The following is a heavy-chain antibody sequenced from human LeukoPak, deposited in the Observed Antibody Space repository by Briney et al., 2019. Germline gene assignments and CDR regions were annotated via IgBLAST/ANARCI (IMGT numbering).Heavy chain of an antibody. J-gene: IGHJ3*02. V-gene: IGHV3-23*01. Sequence: PGGSLRLSCAASGFTFSSYAMSWVRQAPGKGLEWVSAISGSGGSTYYADSVKGRFTISRDNSKNTLYLQMNSLRAEDTAVYYCAKDSHRYCSSTSCLDAFDIWGQGTMVTVSS. CDR2: ISGSGGST. CDR1: GFTFSSYA. CDR3: AKDSHRYCSSTSCLDAFDI. D-gene: IGHD2-2*01.